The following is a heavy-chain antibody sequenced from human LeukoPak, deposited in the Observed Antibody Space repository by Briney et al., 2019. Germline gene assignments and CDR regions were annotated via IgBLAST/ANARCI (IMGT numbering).Heavy chain of an antibody. CDR1: IDSITNYY. D-gene: IGHD6-13*01. CDR3: AREEGIAAVGALEY. J-gene: IGHJ4*02. CDR2: IYHSGNT. Sequence: PSESLSLTCSVPIDSITNYYWSWIRQPPGKGLEWIGFIYHSGNTNKNPSLTTRVTMSVDTSKTQITLRLSSVTAADTAVYYCAREEGIAAVGALEYWGQGILVTVSS. V-gene: IGHV4-59*01.